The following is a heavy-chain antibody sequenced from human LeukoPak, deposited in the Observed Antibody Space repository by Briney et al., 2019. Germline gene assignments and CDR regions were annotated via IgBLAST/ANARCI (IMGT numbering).Heavy chain of an antibody. D-gene: IGHD4-17*01. V-gene: IGHV3-23*01. CDR3: ARGCKYGDSFDY. J-gene: IGHJ4*02. CDR2: FSVGGGST. CDR1: GFTFSSYA. Sequence: PGGSLRLSCAASGFTFSSYAMSWVRRAPGKGLEWVSTFSVGGGSTYYADSVKGRFTISRDNSKNTLYLQMNSLRAEDTAVYYCARGCKYGDSFDYWGQGTLVTVSS.